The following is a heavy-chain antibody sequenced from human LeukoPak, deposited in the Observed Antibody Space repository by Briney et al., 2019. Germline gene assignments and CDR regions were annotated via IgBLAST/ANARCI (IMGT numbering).Heavy chain of an antibody. CDR3: TRECVAACGNAFDF. V-gene: IGHV3-49*04. CDR2: IRIKAYGGTT. Sequence: GALRLSCTASGFTFGDYAMSWVRQAPGKELEWIGFIRIKAYGGTTEYAASVKGRFTISRDDSRSIAYLQMSSLKTEDTAVYYCTRECVAACGNAFDFWGQGTLVTVSS. D-gene: IGHD6-13*01. CDR1: GFTFGDYA. J-gene: IGHJ4*02.